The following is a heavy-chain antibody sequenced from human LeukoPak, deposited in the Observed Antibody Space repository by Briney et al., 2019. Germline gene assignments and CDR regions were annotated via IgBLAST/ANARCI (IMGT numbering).Heavy chain of an antibody. V-gene: IGHV3-72*01. CDR2: TRKKTNSYTT. CDR3: TRSGYYFGFDP. J-gene: IGHJ5*02. D-gene: IGHD3-22*01. CDR1: GFTFSDHY. Sequence: GGSLRLSCAASGFTFSDHYMDWVRQAPGKGLEWVGRTRKKTNSYTTEYAASVKGRFTISRDDAKNSLYLQMNSLKAEDTAVYYCTRSGYYFGFDPWAREHWSPSP.